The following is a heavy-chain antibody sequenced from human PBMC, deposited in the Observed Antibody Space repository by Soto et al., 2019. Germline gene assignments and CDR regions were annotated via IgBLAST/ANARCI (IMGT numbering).Heavy chain of an antibody. Sequence: ASVKVSCKVSGYTLTELSMPWVRQAPGKGLEWMGGFDPEDGETIYAQKFQGRVTMTEDTSTDTAYMELSSLRSDDTAVYYCARPSNASTNNFDYWGQATLVTVSS. J-gene: IGHJ4*02. D-gene: IGHD6-6*01. CDR1: GYTLTELS. CDR3: ARPSNASTNNFDY. CDR2: FDPEDGET. V-gene: IGHV1-24*01.